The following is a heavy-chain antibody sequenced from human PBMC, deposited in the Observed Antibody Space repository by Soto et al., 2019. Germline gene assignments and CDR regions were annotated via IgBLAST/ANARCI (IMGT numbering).Heavy chain of an antibody. Sequence: QVQLVQSGAEVKKPGSSVKVSCKASGGTFSSYAISWVRQAPGQGLEWMGGIIPIFGTANYAQKVQGRVTITADESTSTAYMELSSLRSEDTAVYYCARDLVRRVRFGETYYYCYGMDVWGQGTTVTVSS. CDR3: ARDLVRRVRFGETYYYCYGMDV. CDR1: GGTFSSYA. J-gene: IGHJ6*02. CDR2: IIPIFGTA. V-gene: IGHV1-69*01. D-gene: IGHD3-10*01.